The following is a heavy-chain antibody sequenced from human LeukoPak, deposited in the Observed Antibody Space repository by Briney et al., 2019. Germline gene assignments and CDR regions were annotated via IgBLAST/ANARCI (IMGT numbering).Heavy chain of an antibody. CDR1: GYSFTSYW. V-gene: IGHV5-51*01. Sequence: GESLKISCKGSGYSFTSYWIGWVRQMPGKGLEWMGIIYPGDSDTRYSPSFQGQVTISADKSISTAYLQWSSLKASDTAMYYCARMFGGAAAAVGLEYYFDYWGQGTLVTVSS. CDR3: ARMFGGAAAAVGLEYYFDY. CDR2: IYPGDSDT. J-gene: IGHJ4*02. D-gene: IGHD3-16*01.